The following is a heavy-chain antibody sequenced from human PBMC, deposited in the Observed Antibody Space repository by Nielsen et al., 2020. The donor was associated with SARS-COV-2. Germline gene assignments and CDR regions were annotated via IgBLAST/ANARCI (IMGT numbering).Heavy chain of an antibody. CDR2: IYSGGST. CDR1: GFTVSSNY. Sequence: GESLKISCAASGFTVSSNYMSWVRQAPGKGLEWVSVIYSGGSTYYADSVKGRFTISRDNSKNTLYLQMNSLRAEDTAVYYCASRRVLFDYWGQGTLVTVSS. J-gene: IGHJ4*02. V-gene: IGHV3-53*01. CDR3: ASRRVLFDY. D-gene: IGHD2/OR15-2a*01.